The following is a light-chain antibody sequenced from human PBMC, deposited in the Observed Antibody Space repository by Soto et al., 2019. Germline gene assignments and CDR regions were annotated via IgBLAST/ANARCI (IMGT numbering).Light chain of an antibody. Sequence: EIVLTQSPGTLSLSPGERATLSCRASQTVTRNYLAWHQQKPGQTPRLLVYGASTRAAGIPARFSGSGSGTEFTLTISSLQSEDFAVYYCQHYNTWPWTFGQGTKVDIK. V-gene: IGKV3-15*01. CDR1: QTVTRN. CDR3: QHYNTWPWT. CDR2: GAS. J-gene: IGKJ1*01.